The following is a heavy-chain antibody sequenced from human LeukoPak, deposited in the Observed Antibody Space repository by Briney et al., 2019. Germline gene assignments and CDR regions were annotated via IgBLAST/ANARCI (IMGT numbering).Heavy chain of an antibody. CDR1: GCSFTSYW. J-gene: IGHJ3*02. CDR3: ARLTVRGYYDSSGYPSDAFDI. V-gene: IGHV5-51*01. Sequence: GESLKISCKGSGCSFTSYWIGWVRQMPGKGLEWMGIIYPGDSDTRYSPSFQGQVTISADKSISTAYLQWSSLKASDTAMYYCARLTVRGYYDSSGYPSDAFDIWGQGTMVTVSS. D-gene: IGHD3-22*01. CDR2: IYPGDSDT.